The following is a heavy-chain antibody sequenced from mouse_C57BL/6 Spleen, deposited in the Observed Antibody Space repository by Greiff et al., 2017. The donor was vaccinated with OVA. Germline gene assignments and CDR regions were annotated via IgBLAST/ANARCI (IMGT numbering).Heavy chain of an antibody. CDR3: ASRYGNPSMDY. J-gene: IGHJ4*01. Sequence: QVQLKQPGAELVKPGASVKMSCKASGYTFTSYWITWVKQRPGQGLEWIGDIYPGSGSTNYNEKFKSKATLTVDTSSSTAYMQLSSLTSEDSAVYYCASRYGNPSMDYWGQGTSVTVSS. D-gene: IGHD1-1*01. V-gene: IGHV1-55*01. CDR2: IYPGSGST. CDR1: GYTFTSYW.